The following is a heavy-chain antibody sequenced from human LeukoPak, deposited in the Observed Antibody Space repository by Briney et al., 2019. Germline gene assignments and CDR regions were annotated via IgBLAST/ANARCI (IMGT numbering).Heavy chain of an antibody. CDR2: ISPSADST. CDR1: GFTFSNYA. Sequence: PGGSLRLSCAASGFTFSNYAVSWVRQAPGKGLEWVSAISPSADSTSYADSVKGRFAISRDNSKNTVYLQMDSLRAEDTAVYYCAKRESSSSWYNYFDYWGQGTLVTVSS. J-gene: IGHJ4*02. V-gene: IGHV3-23*01. D-gene: IGHD6-13*01. CDR3: AKRESSSSWYNYFDY.